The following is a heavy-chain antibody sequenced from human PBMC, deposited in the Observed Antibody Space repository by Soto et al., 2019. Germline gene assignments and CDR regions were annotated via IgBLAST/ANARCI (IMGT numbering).Heavy chain of an antibody. CDR3: ARLSAKPYYYYYYMDV. V-gene: IGHV4-59*08. J-gene: IGHJ6*03. CDR1: GGSISSYY. D-gene: IGHD5-18*01. CDR2: IYYSGST. Sequence: PSETLSLTCTVSGGSISSYYWSWIRQPPGKGLEWIGYIYYSGSTNYNPSLKSRVTISVDTSKNQFSLKLSSVTAADTAVYYCARLSAKPYYYYYYMDVWGKGTTVTVSS.